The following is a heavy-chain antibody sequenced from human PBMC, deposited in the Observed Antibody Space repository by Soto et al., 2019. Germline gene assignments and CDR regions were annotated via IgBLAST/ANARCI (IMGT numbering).Heavy chain of an antibody. CDR3: ARGYSSGPDY. V-gene: IGHV3-74*01. CDR2: INSDGSTT. J-gene: IGHJ4*02. Sequence: PGGSLRLSCTASGFTFGDYAMSWFRQAPGKGLVWVARINSDGSTTTYADSVKGRFTISRANARNTLYLQVDSLRAGDTALYYCARGYSSGPDYWGQGTLVTVSS. D-gene: IGHD6-19*01. CDR1: GFTFGDYA.